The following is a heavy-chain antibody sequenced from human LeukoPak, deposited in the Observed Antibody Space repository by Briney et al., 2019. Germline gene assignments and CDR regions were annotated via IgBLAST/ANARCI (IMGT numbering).Heavy chain of an antibody. CDR2: INNDGGAT. CDR3: AKDMTGCTYY. Sequence: PGGSLRLSCAASGFTFSSFVMHWVRQAPGKGLVWVSLINNDGGATRYADSVKGRFTISRDNAKNTLYLQMNSLRAEDTAVYFCAKDMTGCTYYWGQGTLVTVSS. J-gene: IGHJ4*02. D-gene: IGHD3-9*01. CDR1: GFTFSSFV. V-gene: IGHV3-74*01.